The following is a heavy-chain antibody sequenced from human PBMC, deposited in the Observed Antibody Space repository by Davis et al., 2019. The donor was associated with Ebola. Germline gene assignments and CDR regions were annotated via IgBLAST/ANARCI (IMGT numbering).Heavy chain of an antibody. CDR1: GFTFDDYA. J-gene: IGHJ4*02. CDR3: ARGRVVVTAMSEY. D-gene: IGHD2-21*02. Sequence: SLKISCAASGFTFDDYAMHWVRQAPGKGLEWVSGISWNSGSIGYADSVKGRFTISRDNSKNTYLQMNSLRAEDTAVYYCARGRVVVTAMSEYWGQGTLVTVSS. CDR2: ISWNSGSI. V-gene: IGHV3-9*01.